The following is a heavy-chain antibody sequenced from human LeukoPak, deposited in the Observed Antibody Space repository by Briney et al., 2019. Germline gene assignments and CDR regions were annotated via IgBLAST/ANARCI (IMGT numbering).Heavy chain of an antibody. CDR2: ISCSGGIT. J-gene: IGHJ4*02. Sequence: GGSLRLSCAAPGFTFSTFAMTWVRQAPGKGLEWVPLISCSGGITYYADSVNRRFTISRDNSKNTLYLQMHSLRAEDTAVYYCAARPGEVAVPFDYWGQGTLVTVSS. V-gene: IGHV3-23*01. CDR3: AARPGEVAVPFDY. CDR1: GFTFSTFA. D-gene: IGHD2-15*01.